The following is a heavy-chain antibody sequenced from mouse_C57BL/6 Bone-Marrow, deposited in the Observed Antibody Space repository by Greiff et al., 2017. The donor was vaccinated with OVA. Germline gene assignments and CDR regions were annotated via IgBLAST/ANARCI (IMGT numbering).Heavy chain of an antibody. V-gene: IGHV1-81*01. CDR2: IYPRSGNT. J-gene: IGHJ3*01. CDR1: GYTFTSYG. Sequence: VKLQQSGAELARPGASVKLSCKASGYTFTSYGISWVKQRTGQGLEWIGEIYPRSGNTYYNEKFKGKATLTADKSSSTAYMELRSLTSEDSAVYFCARGRPPLAYWGQGTLVTVSA. CDR3: ARGRPPLAY.